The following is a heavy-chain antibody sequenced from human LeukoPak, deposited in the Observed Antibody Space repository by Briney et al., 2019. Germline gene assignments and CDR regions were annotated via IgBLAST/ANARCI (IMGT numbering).Heavy chain of an antibody. D-gene: IGHD3-10*01. CDR2: ISAYSGNT. V-gene: IGHV1-18*01. J-gene: IGHJ4*02. CDR3: ARDRAYGSGSYYFDY. Sequence: GASVKVSCKASGYTFTSYGISWVRQAPGQGLEWMGWISAYSGNTNYAQKLQGRVTMTTDTSTSTAYMELRSLRSDDTAVYYCARDRAYGSGSYYFDYWGQGTLVTVSS. CDR1: GYTFTSYG.